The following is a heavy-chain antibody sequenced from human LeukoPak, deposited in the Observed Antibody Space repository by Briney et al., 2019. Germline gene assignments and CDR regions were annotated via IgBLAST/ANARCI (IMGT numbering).Heavy chain of an antibody. CDR2: IYTSGST. V-gene: IGHV4-4*09. J-gene: IGHJ4*02. CDR3: ARSATAMVVTFDY. D-gene: IGHD5-18*01. Sequence: SETLSLTCAVYGGSFSGYYWSWIRQPPGKGLEWIGYIYTSGSTNYNPSLKSRVTISVDTSKNQFSLKLSSVTAADTAVYYCARSATAMVVTFDYWGQGTLVTVSS. CDR1: GGSFSGYY.